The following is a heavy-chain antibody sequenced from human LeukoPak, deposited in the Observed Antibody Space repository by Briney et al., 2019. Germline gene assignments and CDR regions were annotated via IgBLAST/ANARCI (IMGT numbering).Heavy chain of an antibody. CDR3: AGRVGVVTDY. Sequence: GASVKVSCKASGYTFTGYYMHWVRQAPGQGLEWMGYINPNSDGTTYAQKLQGRVTMTTDTSTSTAYMELRSLRSDDTAVYYCAGRVGVVTDYWGQGTLVTVSS. D-gene: IGHD3-3*01. J-gene: IGHJ4*02. V-gene: IGHV1-2*02. CDR1: GYTFTGYY. CDR2: INPNSDGT.